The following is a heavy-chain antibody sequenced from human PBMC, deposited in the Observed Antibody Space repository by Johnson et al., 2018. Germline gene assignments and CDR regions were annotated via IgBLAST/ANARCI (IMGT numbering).Heavy chain of an antibody. CDR1: GYTFTSYS. V-gene: IGHV1-46*01. Sequence: QVQLVESGAEVKKPGASVKVSCKTSGYTFTSYSIHWVRQAPGQGLEWMGLINPSGGSTTYERKFQGRVTMTRDTSTSTVYMEMSSLKSEDTAIYFCARNGGFGTTWFSTWGQGTLVTVSS. CDR3: ARNGGFGTTWFST. J-gene: IGHJ5*02. D-gene: IGHD6-13*01. CDR2: INPSGGST.